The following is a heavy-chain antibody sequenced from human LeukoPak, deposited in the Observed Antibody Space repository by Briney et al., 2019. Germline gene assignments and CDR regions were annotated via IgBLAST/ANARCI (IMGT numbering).Heavy chain of an antibody. J-gene: IGHJ4*02. D-gene: IGHD4-17*01. CDR1: GFTFNSNA. Sequence: PGGSLRLSCAASGFTFNSNAMTWVRQALGKGLEWVSTISSSGISTYYADSVKGRFTISRDNSKNTLYLQMNNLRAEDTALYYCAKDRLSNGDPAAYWGQGTLVTVSS. V-gene: IGHV3-23*01. CDR2: ISSSGIST. CDR3: AKDRLSNGDPAAY.